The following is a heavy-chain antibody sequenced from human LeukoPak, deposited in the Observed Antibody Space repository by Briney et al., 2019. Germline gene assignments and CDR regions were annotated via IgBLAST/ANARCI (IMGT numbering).Heavy chain of an antibody. Sequence: GGSLRLSCAASGFTFSSYGMHWVRQAPGKGLEWVAFIRYDGSNKYYADSVKGRFTISRDNSKNTLYLQMNSVRAEDTAIYFCARGRFGVVIPQYFQQWGQGTLVTVFS. V-gene: IGHV3-30*02. CDR3: ARGRFGVVIPQYFQQ. D-gene: IGHD3-3*01. CDR2: IRYDGSNK. CDR1: GFTFSSYG. J-gene: IGHJ1*01.